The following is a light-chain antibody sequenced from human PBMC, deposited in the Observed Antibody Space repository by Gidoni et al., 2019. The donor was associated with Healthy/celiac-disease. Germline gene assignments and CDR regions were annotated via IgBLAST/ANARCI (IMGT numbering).Light chain of an antibody. J-gene: IGKJ4*01. CDR2: GAS. CDR3: QQYGSSPLT. V-gene: IGKV3-20*01. Sequence: DIVLTQSTCTLSLSPGERATLSCRASQSVSSSYLAWYQQKPGQAPRLLIYGASSRATGIPDRFSGSGSGTDFTLTISRLEPEDFAVYYCQQYGSSPLTFGGGTKVEIK. CDR1: QSVSSSY.